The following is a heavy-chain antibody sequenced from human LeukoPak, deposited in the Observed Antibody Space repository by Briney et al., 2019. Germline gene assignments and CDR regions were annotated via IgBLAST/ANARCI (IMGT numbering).Heavy chain of an antibody. J-gene: IGHJ4*02. CDR2: IYHSGST. CDR1: GGSISSGGYY. D-gene: IGHD3-10*01. V-gene: IGHV4-30-2*01. CDR3: ARRKRRVTTPGFDY. Sequence: SETLSLTCTVSGGSISSGGYYWSWIRQPPGKGLEWIGYIYHSGSTYYNPSLKSRVTISVDRSKNQFSLKLSSVTAADTAVYYCARRKRRVTTPGFDYWGQGTLVTVSS.